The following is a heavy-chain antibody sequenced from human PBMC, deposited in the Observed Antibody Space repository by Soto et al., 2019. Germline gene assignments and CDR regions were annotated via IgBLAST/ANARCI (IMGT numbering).Heavy chain of an antibody. Sequence: ASVKVSSTASGGTFSSYAISWVRQAPGQGLEWMGGIIPIFGTAKYAPKCQGRVTITADKSTSTAYMALSSVISADTPLYYCGIDRHGRASYWFDPWRQGTLDT. CDR3: GIDRHGRASYWFDP. CDR1: GGTFSSYA. CDR2: IIPIFGTA. V-gene: IGHV1-69*06. J-gene: IGHJ5*02. D-gene: IGHD6-6*01.